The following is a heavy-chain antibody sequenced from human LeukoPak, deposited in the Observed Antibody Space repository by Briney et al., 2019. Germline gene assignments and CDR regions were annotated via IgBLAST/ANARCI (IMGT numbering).Heavy chain of an antibody. Sequence: PGGSLRLSCAASGFTFSSYWMHWVRQAPGKGLVWVSRINSDGSSTSYADSVKGRFTISRDNSKNTLYLQMNSLRAADTAVYYCAPKVVGSTPFDYWGQGTLVTVSS. CDR3: APKVVGSTPFDY. D-gene: IGHD2-15*01. V-gene: IGHV3-74*01. CDR1: GFTFSSYW. CDR2: INSDGSST. J-gene: IGHJ4*02.